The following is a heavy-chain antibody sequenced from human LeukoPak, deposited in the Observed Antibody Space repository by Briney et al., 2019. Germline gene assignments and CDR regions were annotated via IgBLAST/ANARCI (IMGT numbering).Heavy chain of an antibody. Sequence: GASVKVSCKASGYTFTGYYMHWVRQAPGQGLEWMGWINPNSGGTNYAQKFQGRVTMTRDTSISTAYMELSRLRSDDTAVYYCARERDEEAVGDATTAFDYWGQGTLVTVSS. CDR1: GYTFTGYY. J-gene: IGHJ4*02. CDR2: INPNSGGT. V-gene: IGHV1-2*02. CDR3: ARERDEEAVGDATTAFDY. D-gene: IGHD2/OR15-2a*01.